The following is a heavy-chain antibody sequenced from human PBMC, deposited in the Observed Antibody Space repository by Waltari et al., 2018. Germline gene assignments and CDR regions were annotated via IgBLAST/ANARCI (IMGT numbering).Heavy chain of an antibody. V-gene: IGHV3-30*02. CDR3: AKDSSYINWFDP. J-gene: IGHJ5*02. D-gene: IGHD4-4*01. Sequence: QVPLVESGGGVVQPGGSLRLSCAASGFTFRSYGMHWVRQAPGKGLEWVAFIRYDGSNKYYADSVKGRFTISRDNSKNTLYLQMNSLRAEDTAVYYCAKDSSYINWFDPWGQGTLVTVSS. CDR2: IRYDGSNK. CDR1: GFTFRSYG.